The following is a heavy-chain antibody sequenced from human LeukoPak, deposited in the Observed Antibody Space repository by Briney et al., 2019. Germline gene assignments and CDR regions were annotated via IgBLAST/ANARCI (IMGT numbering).Heavy chain of an antibody. Sequence: GGSLRLSCAASGFTFSSYWMHWVRQAPGKGLVWVSRINSDGSTTSYADSVKGRFTISRDNAKNTLYLQMNSLRAEDTAVYYCARDTADYAFGIWGQGTMVTVSS. J-gene: IGHJ3*02. V-gene: IGHV3-74*01. CDR1: GFTFSSYW. CDR3: ARDTADYAFGI. CDR2: INSDGSTT.